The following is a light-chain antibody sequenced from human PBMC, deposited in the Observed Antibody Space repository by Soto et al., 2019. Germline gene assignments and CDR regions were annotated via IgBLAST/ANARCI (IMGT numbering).Light chain of an antibody. CDR2: NNS. CDR3: GAWDDSLNGVL. V-gene: IGLV1-44*01. CDR1: NSNIGTNT. Sequence: QSVLTQPPSASGTPGQRVTISCSGRNSNIGTNTVAWYQQFPGTAPKLLIYNNSQRPSGVPDRFSGSKSGNSASLAISGLQSEDEADYYCGAWDDSLNGVLIGGGTKLTVL. J-gene: IGLJ2*01.